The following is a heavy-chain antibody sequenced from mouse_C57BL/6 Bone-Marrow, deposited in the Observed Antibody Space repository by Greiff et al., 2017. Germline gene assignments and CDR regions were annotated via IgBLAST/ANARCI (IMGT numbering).Heavy chain of an antibody. CDR3: ARRHYGRIYTMDY. V-gene: IGHV1-62-2*01. CDR2: FYPGSGSI. D-gene: IGHD1-1*01. Sequence: VQLQQPGAELVKPGASVKLSCKASGYTFTEYTIHWVKPRSGQGLEWIGWFYPGSGSIKYNENIKDKATLTADKSSSTVYMGLSKLTSGDSAVYFFARRHYGRIYTMDYWGQGTSVTVPS. CDR1: GYTFTEYT. J-gene: IGHJ4*01.